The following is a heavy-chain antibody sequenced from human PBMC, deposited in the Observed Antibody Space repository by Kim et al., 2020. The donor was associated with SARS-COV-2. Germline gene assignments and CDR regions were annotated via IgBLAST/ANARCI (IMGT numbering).Heavy chain of an antibody. V-gene: IGHV3-9*01. CDR1: GFTFEHHA. Sequence: GGSLRLSCEASGFTFEHHAMHWVRQVPGKGLEWVSGISWDSGTIAYADSVKGRFTISRDNARNSLSLQMNSLRAEDTALYYCAKDLSRSGFWTHADGWGQGTLVTVSS. D-gene: IGHD3-22*01. CDR2: ISWDSGTI. J-gene: IGHJ4*02. CDR3: AKDLSRSGFWTHADG.